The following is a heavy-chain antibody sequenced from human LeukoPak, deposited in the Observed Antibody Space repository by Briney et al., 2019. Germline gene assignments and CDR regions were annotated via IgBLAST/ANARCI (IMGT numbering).Heavy chain of an antibody. Sequence: SETLSLTCTVSGGSIGGNSYWSWIRQPPGKGPEWIGHVSNSGSTYYSPSLSSRVTISLDTSKNQFSLKLRSVTAADTAVYYCARGGASSIPLDYWGRGTLVTVSS. CDR1: GGSIGGNSY. CDR3: ARGGASSIPLDY. V-gene: IGHV4-61*01. D-gene: IGHD1-26*01. J-gene: IGHJ4*02. CDR2: VSNSGST.